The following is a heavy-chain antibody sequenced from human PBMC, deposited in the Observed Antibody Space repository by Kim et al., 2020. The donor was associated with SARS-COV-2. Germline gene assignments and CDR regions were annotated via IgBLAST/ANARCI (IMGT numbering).Heavy chain of an antibody. J-gene: IGHJ6*02. V-gene: IGHV4-59*01. D-gene: IGHD5-12*01. Sequence: RRGRVTISVDTSKKQFSLKPSSVTAADTAVYYCARDPSGYPNGTYGMDVWGQGTTVTVSS. CDR3: ARDPSGYPNGTYGMDV.